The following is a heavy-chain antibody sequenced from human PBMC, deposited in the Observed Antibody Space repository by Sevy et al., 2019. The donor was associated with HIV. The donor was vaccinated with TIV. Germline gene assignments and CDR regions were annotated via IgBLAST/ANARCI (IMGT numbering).Heavy chain of an antibody. J-gene: IGHJ6*02. CDR3: AKGLGLYYYYAMDV. V-gene: IGHV3-30-3*01. CDR1: GFTFSSYA. Sequence: GGSLRLSCAASGFTFSSYAMHWVRQAPGKGLEWVAVISYDGSNKYYADSVKGRFTISRDNSKNTLYLQMNSLRAEDMALYYCAKGLGLYYYYAMDVWGQGTTVTVSS. CDR2: ISYDGSNK.